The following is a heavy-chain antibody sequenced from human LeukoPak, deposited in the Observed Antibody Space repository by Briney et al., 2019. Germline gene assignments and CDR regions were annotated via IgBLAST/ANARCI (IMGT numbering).Heavy chain of an antibody. CDR1: GYSITSGYY. D-gene: IGHD3-22*01. CDR3: ARGGMYYDSKSGLS. V-gene: IGHV4-38-2*01. J-gene: IGHJ4*02. CDR2: IFHSGIT. Sequence: PSETLSLTCAVSGYSITSGYYWGWIRQPPGKGLEWIGSIFHSGITYDNPSLKSRVTISVDTSRNQFSLKLKSVTAADTAVYCCARGGMYYDSKSGLSWGQGILVTVSS.